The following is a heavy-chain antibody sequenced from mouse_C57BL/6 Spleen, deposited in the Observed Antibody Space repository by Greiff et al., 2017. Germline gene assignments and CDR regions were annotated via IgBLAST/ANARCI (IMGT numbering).Heavy chain of an antibody. V-gene: IGHV1-62-2*01. CDR3: ARHEDTYYDYGSMDY. Sequence: QVQLKESGAELVKPGASVKLSCTASGYTFTEYTIHWVKQRSGQGLEWIGWFYPGSGSIKYNEKFKDKATLTADKSSSTVYMELSRLTSEDSAVYFCARHEDTYYDYGSMDYWGQGTSVTVSS. CDR1: GYTFTEYT. D-gene: IGHD2-4*01. J-gene: IGHJ4*01. CDR2: FYPGSGSI.